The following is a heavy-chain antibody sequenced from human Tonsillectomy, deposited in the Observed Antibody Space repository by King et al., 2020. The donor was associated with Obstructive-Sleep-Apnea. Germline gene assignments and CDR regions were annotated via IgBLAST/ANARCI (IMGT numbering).Heavy chain of an antibody. Sequence: VQLQESGPGLVKPSETLSLTCTVSGGSISNYYWSWIRQPPGKGMEWIGYMYYSGNTNFNPPLKSRVTISADTSKIQFSLRRSPVTAADTAVYYCARHRGVEDYGGYGDYFDYWGQGTLVTVSS. V-gene: IGHV4-59*08. CDR2: MYYSGNT. D-gene: IGHD5-12*01. J-gene: IGHJ4*02. CDR3: ARHRGVEDYGGYGDYFDY. CDR1: GGSISNYY.